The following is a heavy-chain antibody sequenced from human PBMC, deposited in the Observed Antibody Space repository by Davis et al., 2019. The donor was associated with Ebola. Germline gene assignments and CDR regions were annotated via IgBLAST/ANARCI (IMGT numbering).Heavy chain of an antibody. CDR1: GFTFSSYA. Sequence: GESLKISCAASGFTFSSYAMSWVRQAPGKGLEWVSAISGSGGSTYYADSVKGRFTISRDNSKNTLYLQMNSLRAEDTAVYYCSRRRYFDYWGQGTLVTVSS. CDR2: ISGSGGST. J-gene: IGHJ4*02. CDR3: SRRRYFDY. V-gene: IGHV3-23*01.